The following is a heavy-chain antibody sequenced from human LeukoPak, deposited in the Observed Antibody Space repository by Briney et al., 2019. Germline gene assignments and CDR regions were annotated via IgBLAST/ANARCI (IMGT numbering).Heavy chain of an antibody. V-gene: IGHV3-15*01. J-gene: IGHJ4*02. CDR1: GFNFTIAW. CDR3: TTLVRGY. D-gene: IGHD1-26*01. Sequence: GGSLRLSCAATGFNFTIAWMSRVRQAPGKRLEWLGLTKSKANGEITDYAAPVRGRFSISRDDSKSTVYLQMDSLKTEDTGIYYCTTLVRGYWGQGTLVTVSS. CDR2: TKSKANGEIT.